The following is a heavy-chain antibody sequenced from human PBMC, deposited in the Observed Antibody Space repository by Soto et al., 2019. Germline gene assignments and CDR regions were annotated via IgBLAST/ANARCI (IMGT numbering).Heavy chain of an antibody. Sequence: GESLKISCAASGFTFSDYYMSWIRQAPGKGLEWVSYISSSGSTIYYADSVKGRFTISRDNAKNSLYLQMNSLRAEDTAVYYCARDPPPDYYGSGSYWGQGTLVTVSS. V-gene: IGHV3-11*01. CDR3: ARDPPPDYYGSGSY. D-gene: IGHD3-10*01. J-gene: IGHJ4*02. CDR1: GFTFSDYY. CDR2: ISSSGSTI.